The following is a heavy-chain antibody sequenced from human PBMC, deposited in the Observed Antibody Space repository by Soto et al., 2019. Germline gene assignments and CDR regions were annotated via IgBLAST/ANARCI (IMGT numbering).Heavy chain of an antibody. J-gene: IGHJ4*02. D-gene: IGHD5-18*01. CDR3: ARDAVLDTAMVTAGHFDY. CDR2: INPSGGST. Sequence: ASVKVSCKASGGTFSSYAISWVRQAPGQGLEWMGIINPSGGSTSYAQKFQGRVTMTRDTSTSTVYMELSSLRSEDTAVYYCARDAVLDTAMVTAGHFDYWGQGTLVTVSS. V-gene: IGHV1-46*01. CDR1: GGTFSSYA.